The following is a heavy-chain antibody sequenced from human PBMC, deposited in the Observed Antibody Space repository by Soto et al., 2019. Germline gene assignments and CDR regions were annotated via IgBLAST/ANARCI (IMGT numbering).Heavy chain of an antibody. J-gene: IGHJ4*02. V-gene: IGHV3-30*18. CDR1: GFTFSDYA. CDR3: AKGGRQWLVTSDFKY. Sequence: VQLVESGGGVVQPGRSLRLSCAASGFTFSDYAMHWVRQAPGKGLEWVAVVSHDGRNTHYADSVKGRFTISRDSSKTTISLEMTSLRAEDTVVYYGAKGGRQWLVTSDFKYWGQGALVTVSS. CDR2: VSHDGRNT. D-gene: IGHD6-19*01.